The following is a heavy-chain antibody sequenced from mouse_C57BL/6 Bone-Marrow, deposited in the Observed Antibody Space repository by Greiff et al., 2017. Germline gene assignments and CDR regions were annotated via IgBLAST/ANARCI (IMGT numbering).Heavy chain of an antibody. Sequence: QVQLKESGPGLVAPSPSLSITCTISGFSLTSYGVHWVRQSPGKGLEWLVVIWSDGITTYNSTLKSRLSISKDNSKSQVFLKMNSLQTDDTAMYYCARGNYYAMDYWGQGTSVTVSS. V-gene: IGHV2-6-1*01. CDR2: IWSDGIT. CDR1: GFSLTSYG. CDR3: ARGNYYAMDY. J-gene: IGHJ4*01. D-gene: IGHD2-1*01.